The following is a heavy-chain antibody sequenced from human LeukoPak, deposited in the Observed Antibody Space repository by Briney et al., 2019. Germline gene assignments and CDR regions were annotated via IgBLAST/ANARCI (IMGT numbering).Heavy chain of an antibody. V-gene: IGHV4-38-2*02. J-gene: IGHJ5*02. Sequence: PSETLSLTCTVSGYSISSGYYWGWIRQSPGKGLEWIGSIYNSGSTYYNPSLKSGVTISIDTSKNQFSLKLSSVTAADTAVYYCAREYRSSWYLNWFDPWGQGTLVTVSS. CDR1: GYSISSGYY. CDR3: AREYRSSWYLNWFDP. D-gene: IGHD6-13*01. CDR2: IYNSGST.